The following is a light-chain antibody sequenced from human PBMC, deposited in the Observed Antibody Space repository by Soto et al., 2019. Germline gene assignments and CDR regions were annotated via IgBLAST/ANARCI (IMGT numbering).Light chain of an antibody. CDR1: SSDVGAYSY. V-gene: IGLV2-11*01. Sequence: QSALTQPRSVSGSPGQSVTISCTVTSSDVGAYSYVSWYQQHPGKAPKLMIYDVTKRPSGVPDRFSGSKSGNTSSLTISGLQAEDEADYYCCSYAGSPTLYVFGTGTTV. CDR2: DVT. J-gene: IGLJ1*01. CDR3: CSYAGSPTLYV.